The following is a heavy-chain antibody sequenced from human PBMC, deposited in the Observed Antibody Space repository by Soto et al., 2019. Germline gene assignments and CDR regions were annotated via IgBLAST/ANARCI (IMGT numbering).Heavy chain of an antibody. Sequence: QVQLVQSGAEVKKPGASVKVSCKASGYTFSSNDINWVRQATGQGLEWMGWMNPNSGNTGYAQKFLCRLTMTRNTSISTAYMVLSSLRSEDTPVPYCPRGLVGATTRWGQGTLVTVSS. CDR1: GYTFSSND. J-gene: IGHJ4*02. D-gene: IGHD1-26*01. CDR3: PRGLVGATTR. V-gene: IGHV1-8*01. CDR2: MNPNSGNT.